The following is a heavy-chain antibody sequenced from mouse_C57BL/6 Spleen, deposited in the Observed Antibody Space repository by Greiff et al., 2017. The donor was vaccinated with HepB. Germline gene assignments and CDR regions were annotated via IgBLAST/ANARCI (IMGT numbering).Heavy chain of an antibody. V-gene: IGHV1-82*01. Sequence: VQLQQSGPELVKPGASVKISCKASGYAFSSSWMNWVKQRPGKGLEWIGRIYPGDGDTNYNWKFKGKATLTADKSSSTAYMQLSSLTSEDSAVYFCARTTTVPYWYFDVWGTGTTVTVSS. D-gene: IGHD1-1*01. CDR2: IYPGDGDT. CDR3: ARTTTVPYWYFDV. J-gene: IGHJ1*03. CDR1: GYAFSSSW.